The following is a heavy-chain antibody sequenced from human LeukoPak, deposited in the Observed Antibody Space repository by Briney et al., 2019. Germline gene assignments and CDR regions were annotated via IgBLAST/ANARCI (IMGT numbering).Heavy chain of an antibody. D-gene: IGHD3-9*01. CDR2: IIAIFGTA. V-gene: IGHV1-69*05. Sequence: ASVKVSCKASGGTFSSYAISWVRQAPGQGLEWMGGIIAIFGTANYAQKFQGRVTITTDESTSTAYMELSSLRSEDTAVYCCARSVHYDISHHPYAFDIWGQGTMVTVSS. CDR3: ARSVHYDISHHPYAFDI. J-gene: IGHJ3*02. CDR1: GGTFSSYA.